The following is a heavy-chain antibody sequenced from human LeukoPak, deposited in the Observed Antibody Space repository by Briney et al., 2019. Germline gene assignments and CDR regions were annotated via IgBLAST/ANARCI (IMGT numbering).Heavy chain of an antibody. CDR2: IKQDGSEK. CDR1: GFTFSSYW. Sequence: GGSLRLSCAASGFTFSSYWMSWVRQAPGRGLEWVANIKQDGSEKYYVDSVKGRFTISGDNAKNSLYLQMNSLRAEDTAVYYCARETYYYDSSGYSSFDYWGQGTLVTVSS. CDR3: ARETYYYDSSGYSSFDY. D-gene: IGHD3-22*01. J-gene: IGHJ4*02. V-gene: IGHV3-7*01.